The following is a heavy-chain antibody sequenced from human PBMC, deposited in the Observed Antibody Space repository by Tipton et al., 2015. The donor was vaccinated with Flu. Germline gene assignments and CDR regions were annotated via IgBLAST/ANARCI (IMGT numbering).Heavy chain of an antibody. V-gene: IGHV3-7*01. J-gene: IGHJ5*02. CDR2: IKQDGSEK. Sequence: SLRLSCAASGFTFSSYWMSWVRQAPGKGLEWVANIKQDGSEKYYVDSVKGRFTISRDNAENSLSLQMNRLRVDDTAVYYCARHTGTYWWFDPWGQGTLVIVSA. CDR3: ARHTGTYWWFDP. D-gene: IGHD1-26*01. CDR1: GFTFSSYW.